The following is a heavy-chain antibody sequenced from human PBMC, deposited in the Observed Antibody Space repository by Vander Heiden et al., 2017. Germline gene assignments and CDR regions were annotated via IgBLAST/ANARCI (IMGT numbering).Heavy chain of an antibody. J-gene: IGHJ4*02. CDR1: GFTFSNYT. CDR2: ISGTGGST. V-gene: IGHV3-23*01. D-gene: IGHD2-2*02. CDR3: AKCIREGSTSCYMGAGFDY. Sequence: EVQLLESGGGLEQPGGSLRLSCAAPGFTFSNYTMGGVRQAPGKGLEWVSGISGTGGSTYSADSVKGRFTISRDNSKNTLYLQMNSLRAENTAVYYCAKCIREGSTSCYMGAGFDYWGQGTLVTVSS.